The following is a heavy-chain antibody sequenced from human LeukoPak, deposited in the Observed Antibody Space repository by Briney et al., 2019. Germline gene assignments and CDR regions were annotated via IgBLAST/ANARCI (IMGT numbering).Heavy chain of an antibody. Sequence: SETLSLTCTVSGGSVSSHFWSWIRQPPGMGLEWIGYIYYNGSTNYNPSLKSRVTISVDTSKNQFSLKLSSVTAADTAVYYCARGPRATNYYYYMDVWGKGTTVTVSS. D-gene: IGHD1-14*01. CDR2: IYYNGST. CDR3: ARGPRATNYYYYMDV. J-gene: IGHJ6*03. V-gene: IGHV4-59*08. CDR1: GGSVSSHF.